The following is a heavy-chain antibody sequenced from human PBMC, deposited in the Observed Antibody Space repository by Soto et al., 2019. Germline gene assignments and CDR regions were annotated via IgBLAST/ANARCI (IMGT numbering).Heavy chain of an antibody. Sequence: EVQLLESGGGLAQPGGSLRLSCAASGFPFGGYTMSWVRQAPGKGLEWVSAIRDGGESTYYADSVKGRFTISRDNSKNTMYLQFNSLRPEDTAVYFCVKDGWETWGQGTLVTVSS. J-gene: IGHJ5*02. CDR2: IRDGGEST. V-gene: IGHV3-23*01. CDR1: GFPFGGYT. CDR3: VKDGWET. D-gene: IGHD6-19*01.